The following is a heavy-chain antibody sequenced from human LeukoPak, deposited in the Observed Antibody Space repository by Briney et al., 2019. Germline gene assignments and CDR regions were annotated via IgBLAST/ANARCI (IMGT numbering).Heavy chain of an antibody. CDR3: ARNNWFGEFENWFDS. D-gene: IGHD3-10*01. J-gene: IGHJ5*01. Sequence: KAGGSLRLSCVVSGFTFSSMNWVRQAPGKGPEWVSSISSSSSYIYYGDSMKGRFTISRDNAKNSLYLQMNSLRAEDTAVYYCARNNWFGEFENWFDSWGQGTLVTVSS. CDR2: ISSSSSYI. CDR1: GFTFSS. V-gene: IGHV3-21*01.